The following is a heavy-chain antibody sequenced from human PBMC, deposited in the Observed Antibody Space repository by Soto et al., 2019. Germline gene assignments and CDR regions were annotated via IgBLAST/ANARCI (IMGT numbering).Heavy chain of an antibody. CDR3: ASQDYDSSGYYYGSLDY. CDR1: GFTFSSYS. CDR2: ISSSSSYI. D-gene: IGHD3-22*01. Sequence: GGSLRLSCAASGFTFSSYSMNWVRQAPGKGLEWVSSISSSSSYIYYADSVKGRFTISRDNAKNSLYLQMNSLRAEDTAVYYCASQDYDSSGYYYGSLDYWGHGTLVTVSS. J-gene: IGHJ4*01. V-gene: IGHV3-21*01.